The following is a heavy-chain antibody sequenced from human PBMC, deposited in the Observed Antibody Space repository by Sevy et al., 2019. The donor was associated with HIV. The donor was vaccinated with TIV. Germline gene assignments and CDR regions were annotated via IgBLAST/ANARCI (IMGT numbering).Heavy chain of an antibody. CDR3: TTEGAD. CDR1: GFTFSDAW. CDR2: IRSKGDGGTT. J-gene: IGHJ4*02. Sequence: GGSLRLSCAASGFTFSDAWLSWVRQVPGKGLEWVGRIRSKGDGGTTDYAAPVKGRFTITRDDSKNMMNVQMNSLKTEDTGVYYCTTEGADWGQGTLVTVSS. V-gene: IGHV3-15*01.